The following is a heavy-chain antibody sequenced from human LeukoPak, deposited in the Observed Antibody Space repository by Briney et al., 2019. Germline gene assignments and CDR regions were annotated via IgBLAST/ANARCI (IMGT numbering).Heavy chain of an antibody. V-gene: IGHV4-4*02. Sequence: PSGTLSLTCAVSGGSISSSNWWSWVRQPPGKGLEWIGEIYHSGSTNYNPSLKSRVTISVDTSKNQFSLKLSSVTAADTAVYYCATLSYGSGSYDDYWGQGTLVTVSS. CDR3: ATLSYGSGSYDDY. CDR2: IYHSGST. CDR1: GGSISSSNW. J-gene: IGHJ4*02. D-gene: IGHD3-10*01.